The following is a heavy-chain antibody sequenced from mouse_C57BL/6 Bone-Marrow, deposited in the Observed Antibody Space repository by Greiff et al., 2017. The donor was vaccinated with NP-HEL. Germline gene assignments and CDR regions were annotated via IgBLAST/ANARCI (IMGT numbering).Heavy chain of an antibody. CDR3: ARRDYSNDYYAMDY. Sequence: VQLQESGAELARPGASVKLSCKASGYTFTSSGISWVKQRTGQGLEWIGEIYPRSGTTYYNEKFKGKATLTADKSSSIAYMELSSLTSEDSAVYFCARRDYSNDYYAMDYRGQGTSVTVSS. CDR1: GYTFTSSG. V-gene: IGHV1-81*01. J-gene: IGHJ4*01. CDR2: IYPRSGTT. D-gene: IGHD2-5*01.